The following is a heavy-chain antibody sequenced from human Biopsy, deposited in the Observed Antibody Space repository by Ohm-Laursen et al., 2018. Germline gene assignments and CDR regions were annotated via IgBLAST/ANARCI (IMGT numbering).Heavy chain of an antibody. D-gene: IGHD2-15*01. CDR1: RDSISNYY. CDR2: IYYTGST. Sequence: SETLSLTCTVSRDSISNYYWTWIRQSPGKGLEWIGYIYYTGSTNYNPSVKSRVTISVDTSKNQFSLKLSSATAADTAVFYCARHGSQGYCTGGSCADYWGQGALVTVSS. J-gene: IGHJ4*02. V-gene: IGHV4-59*08. CDR3: ARHGSQGYCTGGSCADY.